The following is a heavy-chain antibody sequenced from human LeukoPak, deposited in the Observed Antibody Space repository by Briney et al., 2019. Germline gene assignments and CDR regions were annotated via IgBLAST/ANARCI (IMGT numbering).Heavy chain of an antibody. J-gene: IGHJ4*02. CDR1: GFTFSSYA. Sequence: PGGTLRLSCAASGFTFSSYAMHWVRQAPGKGLEWVALISYDGSDKYYADSVKGRFTISRDNSKNTLSLQMNSLRAEDTAIYYCAREGGMDTTMVYPHYFDYWGQGTLVTVSS. D-gene: IGHD5-18*01. V-gene: IGHV3-30*04. CDR2: ISYDGSDK. CDR3: AREGGMDTTMVYPHYFDY.